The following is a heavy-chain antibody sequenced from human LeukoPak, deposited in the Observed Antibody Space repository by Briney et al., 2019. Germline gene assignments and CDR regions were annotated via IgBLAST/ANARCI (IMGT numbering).Heavy chain of an antibody. CDR1: GYTFTSYG. CDR3: ARYYDSSGYYYLDY. J-gene: IGHJ4*02. Sequence: ASVKVSCKASGYTFTSYGISWVRQAPGQGLEWMGWISAYNGNTNYAQKLQGRVTMTTDTSTSTAYMDLRSLRSDDTAVYYCARYYDSSGYYYLDYWGQGTLVTVSS. V-gene: IGHV1-18*01. D-gene: IGHD3-22*01. CDR2: ISAYNGNT.